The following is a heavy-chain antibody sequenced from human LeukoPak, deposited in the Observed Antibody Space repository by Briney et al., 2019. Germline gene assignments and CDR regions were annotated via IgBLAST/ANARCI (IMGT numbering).Heavy chain of an antibody. D-gene: IGHD2-15*01. J-gene: IGHJ4*02. CDR1: GYTFTGYY. Sequence: ASVKVSCKASGYTFTGYYMHWVRQAPGQGLEWMGWSNPNSGGTNYAQKFQGRVTMTRDTSISTAYMELSRLRSDDTAVYYCARRAGYCSGGNCYAYFDYWGQGTLVTVSS. CDR2: SNPNSGGT. V-gene: IGHV1-2*02. CDR3: ARRAGYCSGGNCYAYFDY.